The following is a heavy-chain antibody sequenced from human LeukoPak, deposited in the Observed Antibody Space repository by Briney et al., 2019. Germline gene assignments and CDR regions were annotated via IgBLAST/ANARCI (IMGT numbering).Heavy chain of an antibody. CDR3: AREAAMVNCFDY. Sequence: ASVKVSCKASGYTFTGYYMHWVRQAPGQGLEWMGWINPNSGGTNYAQKFQGRVTMPRDTSISTAYMELSRLRSDDTAVYYCAREAAMVNCFDYWGQGTLVTVSS. V-gene: IGHV1-2*02. CDR2: INPNSGGT. CDR1: GYTFTGYY. J-gene: IGHJ4*02. D-gene: IGHD5-18*01.